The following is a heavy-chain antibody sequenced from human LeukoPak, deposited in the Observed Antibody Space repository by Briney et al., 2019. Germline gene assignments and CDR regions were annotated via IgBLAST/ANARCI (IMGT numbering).Heavy chain of an antibody. CDR1: GGSISSSSYY. V-gene: IGHV4-39*01. D-gene: IGHD2-2*02. CDR2: IYYSGST. CDR3: ASRYCSSTSCYTGPYNWFDP. J-gene: IGHJ5*02. Sequence: SETLSLTCTVSGGSISSSSYYWGWIRQPPGKGLEWIGSIYYSGSTYYNPSLKSRVTISVDTSKNQFSLKLSSVTAADTAVYYCASRYCSSTSCYTGPYNWFDPWGQGTLVTVSS.